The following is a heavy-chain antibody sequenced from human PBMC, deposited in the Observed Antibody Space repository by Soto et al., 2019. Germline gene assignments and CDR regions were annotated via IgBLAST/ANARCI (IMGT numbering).Heavy chain of an antibody. D-gene: IGHD4-17*01. CDR3: ARGHGDYGYYYYGMDV. V-gene: IGHV4-59*01. CDR2: IYYSGST. J-gene: IGHJ6*02. Sequence: QVQLQESGPGLVKPSETLALTCTVSGGSISSYYWSWIRKPPGKGLEWIGYIYYSGSTNYNPSLKSRVTISVDTSKNQFSLKLSSVTAADTAVYYCARGHGDYGYYYYGMDVWGQGTTVTGSS. CDR1: GGSISSYY.